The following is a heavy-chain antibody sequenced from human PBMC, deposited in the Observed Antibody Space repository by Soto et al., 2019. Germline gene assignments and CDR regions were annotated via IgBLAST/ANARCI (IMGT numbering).Heavy chain of an antibody. J-gene: IGHJ5*01. Sequence: PGGSLRLSCAASGFIFSSYALHWVRQAPGKGLEWVAVISGDGNDKYYADSVKGRFTISRDRSKSSLYLQMNSLRADDTAVYFCARDLVFSCSSRSCFATNWIDSWGQGTQVTVYS. V-gene: IGHV3-30-3*01. CDR2: ISGDGNDK. D-gene: IGHD2-15*01. CDR1: GFIFSSYA. CDR3: ARDLVFSCSSRSCFATNWIDS.